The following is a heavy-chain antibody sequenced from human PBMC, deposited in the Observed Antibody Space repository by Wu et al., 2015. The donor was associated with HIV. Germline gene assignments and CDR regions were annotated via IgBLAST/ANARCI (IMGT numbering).Heavy chain of an antibody. CDR3: ARAPHSSSWLDY. J-gene: IGHJ4*02. D-gene: IGHD6-13*01. CDR2: MNPXSGGT. Sequence: QVQLVQSGAEVKKPGASVKVSCKASGYTFTSYDINWVRQATGQGLEWMGWMNPXSGGTNYAQKFQGRVTMTRDTSISTAYMELSRPRSDDTAVYYCARAPHSSSWLDYWGQGTLVTVSS. V-gene: IGHV1-2*02. CDR1: GYTFTSYD.